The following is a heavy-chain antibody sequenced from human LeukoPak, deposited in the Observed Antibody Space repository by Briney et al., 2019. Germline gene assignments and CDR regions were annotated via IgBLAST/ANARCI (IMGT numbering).Heavy chain of an antibody. CDR1: GGSISSYY. V-gene: IGHV4-59*01. CDR2: IYYSGST. Sequence: SETLSLTCTVYGGSISSYYWSWIRQPPGKGLEWIGYIYYSGSTNYNPSLKSRVTISVDTSKNQFSLKLSSVTAADTAVYYCARGATVVTLNYWGQGTLVTVSS. J-gene: IGHJ4*02. CDR3: ARGATVVTLNY. D-gene: IGHD4-23*01.